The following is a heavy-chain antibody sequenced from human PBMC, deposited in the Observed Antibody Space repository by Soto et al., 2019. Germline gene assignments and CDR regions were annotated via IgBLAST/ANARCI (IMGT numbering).Heavy chain of an antibody. CDR1: RVAFSKFI. J-gene: IGHJ6*02. D-gene: IGHD6-19*01. CDR2: IIPIFGTA. CDR3: AKVRYSSPMGYYYGMDV. Sequence: SVKVSCKASRVAFSKFIVTWVRQAPGLGLEWVGGIIPIFGTANYAQKFQGRVTITADESTSTPYMEVNNLRSEDTAVYYCAKVRYSSPMGYYYGMDVWGPGTTVTVSS. V-gene: IGHV1-69*13.